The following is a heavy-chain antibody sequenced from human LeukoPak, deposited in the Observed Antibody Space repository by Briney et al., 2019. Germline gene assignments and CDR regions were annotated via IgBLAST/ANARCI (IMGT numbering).Heavy chain of an antibody. CDR1: GFTFSSYW. CDR2: INSDGSST. V-gene: IGHV3-74*01. Sequence: GGSLRLSCAASGFTFSSYWMHRVRQAPGKGLVWVSRINSDGSSTSYADSVKGRFTISRDNAKNTLYLQMNSLRAEDTAVYYCARGRRYYDSSGCHFQHWGQGTLVTVSS. CDR3: ARGRRYYDSSGCHFQH. D-gene: IGHD3-22*01. J-gene: IGHJ1*01.